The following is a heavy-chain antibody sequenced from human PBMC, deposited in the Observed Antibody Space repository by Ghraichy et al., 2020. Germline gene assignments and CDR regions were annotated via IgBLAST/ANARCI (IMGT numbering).Heavy chain of an antibody. J-gene: IGHJ6*03. CDR2: IYSSGNT. CDR3: ARHHLLVVPASPQPFFYYYMDV. D-gene: IGHD2-2*01. CDR1: GASMESSY. Sequence: GSLRLSCTVSGASMESSYWSWVRQSPEKGLEWIAYIYSSGNTDFNPSLKSRVSISIDTSKNQFSLMLTSVTAADSAIYYCARHHLLVVPASPQPFFYYYMDVWGKGTTVTVSS. V-gene: IGHV4-4*08.